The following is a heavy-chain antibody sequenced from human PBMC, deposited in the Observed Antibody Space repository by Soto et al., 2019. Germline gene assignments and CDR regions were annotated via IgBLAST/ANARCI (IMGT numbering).Heavy chain of an antibody. CDR1: GGSISGYY. Sequence: VQLQESGPGLVKPSETLSLTCTVSGGSISGYYWSWIRQSPGKGLEWIGYIHYSGSTNYNPSLQSRVPISVDTSTNLLSLKLSSVTAADTAVYYCARGSAAGTKPPFDYWGQGTLVTVSS. V-gene: IGHV4-59*01. CDR3: ARGSAAGTKPPFDY. J-gene: IGHJ4*02. CDR2: IHYSGST. D-gene: IGHD6-13*01.